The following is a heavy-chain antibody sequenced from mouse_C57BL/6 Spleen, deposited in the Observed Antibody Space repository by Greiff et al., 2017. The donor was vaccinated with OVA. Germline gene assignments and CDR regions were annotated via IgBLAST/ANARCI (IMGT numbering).Heavy chain of an antibody. CDR1: GYSITSGYD. CDR3: ARDKKGYFDY. CDR2: ISYSGST. V-gene: IGHV3-1*01. Sequence: EVQLQESGPGMVKPSQSLSLTCTVTGYSITSGYDWHWIRHFPGNKLEWMGYISYSGSTNYNPSLKSRISITHDTSKNHFFLKLNSVTTEDTATYYCARDKKGYFDYWGQGTTLTVSS. J-gene: IGHJ2*01.